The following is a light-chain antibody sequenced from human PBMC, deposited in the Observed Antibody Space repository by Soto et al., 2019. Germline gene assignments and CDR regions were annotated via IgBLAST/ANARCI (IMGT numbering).Light chain of an antibody. CDR2: EVS. V-gene: IGLV2-14*01. CDR3: SSYTSSTTVV. CDR1: NSDVGGYNY. J-gene: IGLJ2*01. Sequence: QSALTQPASVSGSPGQSITISCTGTNSDVGGYNYVSWYQQHPAKAPKLMIYEVSNRPSGVSNRFSGSKSGNTASLTISGLQAEDEADYYCSSYTSSTTVVFGGGTKLTVL.